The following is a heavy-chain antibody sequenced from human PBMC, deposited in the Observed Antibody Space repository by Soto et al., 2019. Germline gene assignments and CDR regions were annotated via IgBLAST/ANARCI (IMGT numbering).Heavy chain of an antibody. D-gene: IGHD4-17*01. V-gene: IGHV4-39*01. J-gene: IGHJ5*02. Sequence: SETLSLTCNVSGGPISSNSYYWGWIRQPPGKGLEWIGSIYYSGNTYYNPSLKSRVTISVDTSKNQFSLKLSSVTAADTAVYYCARHKSDYAIPNWFDPWGQGTLVTVSS. CDR1: GGPISSNSYY. CDR3: ARHKSDYAIPNWFDP. CDR2: IYYSGNT.